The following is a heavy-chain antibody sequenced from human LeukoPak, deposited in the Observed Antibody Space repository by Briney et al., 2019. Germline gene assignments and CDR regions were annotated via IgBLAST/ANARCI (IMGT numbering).Heavy chain of an antibody. D-gene: IGHD3-10*01. CDR3: AKDSWRDYGSGSSYDAFDI. J-gene: IGHJ3*02. CDR1: GYTFTSYY. Sequence: ASVKVSCKASGYTFTSYYMHWVRQAPGQGLEWMGIINPSSGSTSYAQKFQGRVTMTRDMSTSTVYMELSSLRSEDTAVYYCAKDSWRDYGSGSSYDAFDIWGQGTMVTVSS. CDR2: INPSSGST. V-gene: IGHV1-46*01.